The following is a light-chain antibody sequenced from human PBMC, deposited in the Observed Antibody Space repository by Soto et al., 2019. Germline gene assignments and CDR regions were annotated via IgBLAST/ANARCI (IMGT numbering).Light chain of an antibody. Sequence: EIVLTQSPGTLSLSPGERATLSCRASQSVSSNFLACYQQKPGQPTRLLIYGASNKATGIPDMFSGSGSATDFTLTISRLQPEDFAVYYYQQYGSSPRTFGQGTKVEIK. CDR2: GAS. V-gene: IGKV3-20*01. CDR3: QQYGSSPRT. J-gene: IGKJ1*01. CDR1: QSVSSNF.